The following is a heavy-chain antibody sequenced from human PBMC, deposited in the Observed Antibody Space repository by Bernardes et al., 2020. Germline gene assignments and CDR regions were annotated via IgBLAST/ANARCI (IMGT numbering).Heavy chain of an antibody. Sequence: GGSLRLSCAASGFTFSSYWMHWVRQAPGKGLVWVSGINSDGSNTSYADSVKGRFTISRDNSKNTLYLQMNSLRAEDTAVYYCARVVADYYDILTGYYRGAFDIWGQGTMDTVSS. CDR1: GFTFSSYW. D-gene: IGHD3-9*01. J-gene: IGHJ3*02. CDR2: INSDGSNT. CDR3: ARVVADYYDILTGYYRGAFDI. V-gene: IGHV3-74*01.